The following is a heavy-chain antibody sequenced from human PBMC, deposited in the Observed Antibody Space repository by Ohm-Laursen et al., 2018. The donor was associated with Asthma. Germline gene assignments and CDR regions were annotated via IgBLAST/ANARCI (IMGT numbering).Heavy chain of an antibody. D-gene: IGHD2-21*01. CDR1: GSSLTTNGVG. V-gene: IGHV2-5*02. Sequence: TQTLTLTGTISGSSLTTNGVGVGWIRQSPGKAFEWLAFIYSDDQFRYSPSLRSQLTITKELSKYQVVLTVTNLDPVDTATYYCARLTRLVMAIANYWYFDLWGRGTLVTVSS. CDR3: ARLTRLVMAIANYWYFDL. J-gene: IGHJ2*01. CDR2: IYSDDQF.